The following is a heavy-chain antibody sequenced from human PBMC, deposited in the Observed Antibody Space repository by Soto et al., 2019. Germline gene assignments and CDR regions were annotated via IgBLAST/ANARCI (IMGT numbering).Heavy chain of an antibody. V-gene: IGHV1-3*05. Sequence: QVQLVQSGAEEKKPGASVKVACRASGYTFTSYAIHWVRQAPGQRLEWMGWINAGNGNTKYSQKFQGRVTITRDTSASTAFMELSSLRSEDTAVYYCARGVPIFMDYWGQGTLVTVSS. J-gene: IGHJ4*02. CDR3: ARGVPIFMDY. CDR1: GYTFTSYA. D-gene: IGHD3-10*01. CDR2: INAGNGNT.